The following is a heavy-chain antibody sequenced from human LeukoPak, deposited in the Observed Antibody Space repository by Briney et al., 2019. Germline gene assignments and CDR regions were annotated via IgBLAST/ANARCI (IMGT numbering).Heavy chain of an antibody. CDR3: ARDRVLDYYDSSGYDY. V-gene: IGHV3-7*01. J-gene: IGHJ4*02. CDR1: GFTFSSFY. Sequence: PGGSLRLSCSASGFTFSSFYMSWVRHAPGKGLEWVANINQAGTDKYYAGSVKGRFTISRDNAKNSLYLEMNSLRAEDTAVYYCARDRVLDYYDSSGYDYWGQGTLVTVSS. CDR2: INQAGTDK. D-gene: IGHD3-22*01.